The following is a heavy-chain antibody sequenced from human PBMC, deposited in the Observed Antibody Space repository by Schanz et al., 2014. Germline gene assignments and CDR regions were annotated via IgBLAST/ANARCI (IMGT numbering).Heavy chain of an antibody. Sequence: QVLLQESGPVLVKPSETLSLTCTVSGGSISSGVHYWSWVRQPAGRGLEWIGRIYISGSTRFNPPLKSRVTRSLDPSKNQVSLTLRSVTAADTAVYYCARAARRTRVVPLYFDYWGQGTLVTVSS. D-gene: IGHD2-2*01. J-gene: IGHJ4*02. CDR3: ARAARRTRVVPLYFDY. CDR2: IYISGST. CDR1: GGSISSGVHY. V-gene: IGHV4-61*02.